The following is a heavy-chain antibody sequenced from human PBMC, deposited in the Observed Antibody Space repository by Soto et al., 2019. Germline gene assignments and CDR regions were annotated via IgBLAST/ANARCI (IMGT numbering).Heavy chain of an antibody. V-gene: IGHV1-18*04. CDR3: ARNSRGYIYGYFDY. D-gene: IGHD5-18*01. CDR1: GYTVTSYG. J-gene: IGHJ4*02. Sequence: ASVKVSCKASGYTVTSYGISWGRQAPGQGLEWMGWISAYNGNTNYAQKLQGRVTMTTDTSTSTAYMELRSLRSDDTAVYYCARNSRGYIYGYFDYWGQGTLVTVSS. CDR2: ISAYNGNT.